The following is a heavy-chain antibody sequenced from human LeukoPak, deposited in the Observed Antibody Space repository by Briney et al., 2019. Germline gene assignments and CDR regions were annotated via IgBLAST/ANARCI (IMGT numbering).Heavy chain of an antibody. CDR2: IIPIFGTA. Sequence: SVKVSCKASGGTFSSYAISWVRQAPGQGLEWMGGIIPIFGTANYAQKFQGRVTITADESTSTAYMELSSLRSEDTAVYYCAKTYYDILTGYYFGWFDPWGRGTLVTVSS. D-gene: IGHD3-9*01. J-gene: IGHJ5*02. CDR1: GGTFSSYA. V-gene: IGHV1-69*13. CDR3: AKTYYDILTGYYFGWFDP.